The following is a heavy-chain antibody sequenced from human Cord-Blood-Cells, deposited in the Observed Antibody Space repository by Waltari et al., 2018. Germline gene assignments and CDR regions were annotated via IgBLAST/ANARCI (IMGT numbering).Heavy chain of an antibody. CDR1: GFTFSSYW. D-gene: IGHD6-13*01. V-gene: IGHV3-7*01. CDR2: IKQDGSEK. Sequence: EVQLVESGGGLVQPGGSLRLSCAASGFTFSSYWMSWVRQAPGKGLEGVANIKQDGSEKYYVDSVKGRFTISRDNAKNSLYLQMNSLRAEDTAVYYCASPGIAAAPFDYWGQGTLVTVSS. J-gene: IGHJ4*02. CDR3: ASPGIAAAPFDY.